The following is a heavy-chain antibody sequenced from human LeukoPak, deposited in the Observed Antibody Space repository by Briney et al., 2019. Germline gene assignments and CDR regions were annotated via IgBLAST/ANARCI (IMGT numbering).Heavy chain of an antibody. D-gene: IGHD3-10*01. Sequence: SETLSLTCAVYGGSFSGYYWSWIRQPPGKGLEWIGEINHSGSTNYNPSLKSRVTISVDTSKNQFSLKLSSVTAADTAVYYCAREDYYGTNFDYWGQGTLVTVSS. J-gene: IGHJ4*02. CDR2: INHSGST. CDR1: GGSFSGYY. CDR3: AREDYYGTNFDY. V-gene: IGHV4-34*01.